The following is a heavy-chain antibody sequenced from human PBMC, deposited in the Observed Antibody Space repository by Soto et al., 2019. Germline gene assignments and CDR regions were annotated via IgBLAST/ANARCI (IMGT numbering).Heavy chain of an antibody. J-gene: IGHJ4*02. Sequence: VQLVESGGGLIQPGGSLRLSCAASGFTVSNNHMTWVRQAAGKGLELVSFVHGGGSTSYADSVKGRFTISRDNSKNTLYIQIDSLRAEDTAIYYCAGRLTTAASLDYWGRGTLVTVSS. V-gene: IGHV3-53*01. D-gene: IGHD3-16*01. CDR1: GFTVSNNH. CDR3: AGRLTTAASLDY. CDR2: VHGGGST.